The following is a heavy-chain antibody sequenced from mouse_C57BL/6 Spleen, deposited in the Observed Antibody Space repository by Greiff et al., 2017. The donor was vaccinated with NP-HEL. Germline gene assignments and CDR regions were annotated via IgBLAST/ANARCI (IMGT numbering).Heavy chain of an antibody. Sequence: QVQLMESGPELVKPGASVKISCKASGYAFSSSWMNWVKQRPGKGLEWIGRIYPGDGDTNYNGKFKGKATLTADKSSSTAYMQLSSLTSEDSAVYFCARSYYRFYFDDWGKGTTLTVSS. V-gene: IGHV1-82*01. J-gene: IGHJ2*01. D-gene: IGHD2-14*01. CDR1: GYAFSSSW. CDR2: IYPGDGDT. CDR3: ARSYYRFYFDD.